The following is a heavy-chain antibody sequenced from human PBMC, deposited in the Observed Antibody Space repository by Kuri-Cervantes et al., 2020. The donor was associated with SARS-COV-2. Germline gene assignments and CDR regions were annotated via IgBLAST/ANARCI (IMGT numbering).Heavy chain of an antibody. CDR2: IRSKAYGGTT. CDR1: GFTFGDFA. J-gene: IGHJ6*02. CDR3: TRVGVGATTVSGMDV. Sequence: GESLKISLTASGFTFGDFAMGLVRQGPGKGLEGVGFIRSKAYGGTTEYAASVKGRFTISRDDSKSIAYLQMNSLKTEDTAVYYCTRVGVGATTVSGMDVWGQGTTVTVSS. V-gene: IGHV3-49*04. D-gene: IGHD1-26*01.